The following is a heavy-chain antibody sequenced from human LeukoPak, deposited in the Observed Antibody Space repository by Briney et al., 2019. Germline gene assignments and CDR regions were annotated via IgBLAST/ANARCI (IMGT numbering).Heavy chain of an antibody. CDR2: INLRGNT. CDR1: GFAFSRYD. D-gene: IGHD7-27*01. J-gene: IGHJ4*02. CDR3: AKVTWGSAGDDY. Sequence: GGSLRLSCAASGFAFSRYDINWVRQAPGKGLEWVSGINLRGNTYYADSVTGRFTISRDISKSTVYLQMNSLRDEDTAVYYCAKVTWGSAGDDYWGQGTLVTVSS. V-gene: IGHV3-23*01.